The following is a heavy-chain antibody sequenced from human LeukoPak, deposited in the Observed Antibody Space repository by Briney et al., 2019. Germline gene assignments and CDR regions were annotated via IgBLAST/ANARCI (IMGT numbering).Heavy chain of an antibody. J-gene: IGHJ4*02. V-gene: IGHV1-2*02. CDR2: INPNSGGT. Sequence: ASVKVSCKASGYTFTGYYMHWLRQAPGQGLEWMGWINPNSGGTNYAEKFQGRVTMTSDTSISTAYMELTRLRSDDTAVYYCARGRIGYYLDYWGQGTLVPVSS. D-gene: IGHD3-22*01. CDR3: ARGRIGYYLDY. CDR1: GYTFTGYY.